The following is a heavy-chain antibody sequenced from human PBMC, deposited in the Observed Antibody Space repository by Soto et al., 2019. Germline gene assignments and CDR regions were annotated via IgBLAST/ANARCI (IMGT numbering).Heavy chain of an antibody. CDR3: ARPKYGFGSHLLGMDV. Sequence: EVQLVQSGAEVKKPGESLKISCKGSGYSFTSYWIGWVRQMSGKGLEWMGIIYPGDSDTRYSPSFQGQVTISADKSISTAYLQWSSLKASDTAMYYCARPKYGFGSHLLGMDVWGQGTMVTVSS. CDR1: GYSFTSYW. V-gene: IGHV5-51*03. D-gene: IGHD3-10*01. J-gene: IGHJ6*02. CDR2: IYPGDSDT.